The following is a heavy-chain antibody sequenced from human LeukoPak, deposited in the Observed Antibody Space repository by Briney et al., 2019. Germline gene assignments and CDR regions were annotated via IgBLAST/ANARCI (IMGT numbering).Heavy chain of an antibody. CDR3: ASRYYDSGGYYIADTFDI. D-gene: IGHD3-22*01. J-gene: IGHJ3*02. Sequence: PGESLKISCKGSGYSFTNYWISWVRQMPGKGLEWMGSIDPSDSYTNYSPSFQGHVTFSADKSISTAFLQWSSLKASDTAMYYCASRYYDSGGYYIADTFDIWGQGTVVTVSS. CDR2: IDPSDSYT. CDR1: GYSFTNYW. V-gene: IGHV5-10-1*01.